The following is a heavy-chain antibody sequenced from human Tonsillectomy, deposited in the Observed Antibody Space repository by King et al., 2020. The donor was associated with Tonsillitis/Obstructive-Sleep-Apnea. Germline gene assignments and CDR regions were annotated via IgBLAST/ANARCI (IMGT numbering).Heavy chain of an antibody. V-gene: IGHV5-51*01. Sequence: QLVQSGAEVKKPGESLKISCKGSGYSFTNYWIGWVRQMPGKGLEWMGIIYPGDSDTRYSPSFQGQVTISADKSISTAYLQWSSLKAPDTAMYYCARAYYDFRSGYVNAFEIWGQGTMVTVSS. CDR3: ARAYYDFRSGYVNAFEI. CDR2: IYPGDSDT. D-gene: IGHD3-3*01. CDR1: GYSFTNYW. J-gene: IGHJ3*02.